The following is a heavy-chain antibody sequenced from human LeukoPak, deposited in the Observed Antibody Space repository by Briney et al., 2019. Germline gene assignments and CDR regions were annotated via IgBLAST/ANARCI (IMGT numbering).Heavy chain of an antibody. CDR2: ISAYNGNT. V-gene: IGHV1-18*01. J-gene: IGHJ5*02. Sequence: ASVKVSCKASGYTFTIYGISWVRQAPGQGLEWMGWISAYNGNTNYAQKLQGRVTMTTDTSTNQAFMELRSLRSDDTAVYFCARDPDVSVAGVYWFDPWGQGTLVTVSS. CDR3: ARDPDVSVAGVYWFDP. D-gene: IGHD6-19*01. CDR1: GYTFTIYG.